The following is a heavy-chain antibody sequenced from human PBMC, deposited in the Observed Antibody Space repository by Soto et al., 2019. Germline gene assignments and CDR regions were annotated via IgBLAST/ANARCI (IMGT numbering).Heavy chain of an antibody. V-gene: IGHV1-69*13. CDR3: ARRVLRYFDWPHNYYYGMDV. J-gene: IGHJ6*02. D-gene: IGHD3-9*01. CDR2: IIPIFGTA. Sequence: GASVKVSCKASGGTFSSYAISWVRQAPGQGLEWMGGIIPIFGTANYAQKFQGRVTITADESTSTAYMELSSLRSEDTAVYYCARRVLRYFDWPHNYYYGMDVWGQGTTVNVSS. CDR1: GGTFSSYA.